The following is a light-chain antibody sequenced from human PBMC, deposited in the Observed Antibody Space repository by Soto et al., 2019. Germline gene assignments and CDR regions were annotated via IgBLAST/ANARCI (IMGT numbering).Light chain of an antibody. CDR2: AAS. J-gene: IGKJ3*01. CDR1: QSISSY. V-gene: IGKV1-39*01. CDR3: QQSYSTPFT. Sequence: DIQMTQSPSSLSASVGDRVTITCRASQSISSYLNWYQQKPGKAPKLLIYAASSLQSGVPSRFSGSGSGTDFTLTISSLQPEDFATYYCQQSYSTPFTFGPGTTVHI.